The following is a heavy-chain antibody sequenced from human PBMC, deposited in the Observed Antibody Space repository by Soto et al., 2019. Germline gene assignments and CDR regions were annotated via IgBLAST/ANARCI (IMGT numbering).Heavy chain of an antibody. CDR1: GVSISSGNW. D-gene: IGHD2-8*01. CDR2: IFRDGTA. Sequence: SETLSLTCAVSGVSISSGNWWTWVRQTPQRGLEYIGEIFRDGTANYYPSFERRVAISVDTSKNQFSLKLTSVTAADTAIYFCARLVYDTRLNYMYFDFWGQGALVTVSS. CDR3: ARLVYDTRLNYMYFDF. J-gene: IGHJ4*02. V-gene: IGHV4-4*02.